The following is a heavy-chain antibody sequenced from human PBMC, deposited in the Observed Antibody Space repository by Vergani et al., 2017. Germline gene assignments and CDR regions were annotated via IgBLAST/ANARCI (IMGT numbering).Heavy chain of an antibody. CDR2: INWNGGST. CDR3: AKDPGIDAFDI. V-gene: IGHV3-20*04. CDR1: GFTFSSYS. J-gene: IGHJ3*02. Sequence: EVQLVESGGGLVQPGGSLRLSCAASGFTFSSYSMNWVRQAPGKGLEWVSGINWNGGSTGYADSVKGRFTISRDNAKNTLYLQMNSLRAEDTAVYYCAKDPGIDAFDIWGQGTMVTVSS.